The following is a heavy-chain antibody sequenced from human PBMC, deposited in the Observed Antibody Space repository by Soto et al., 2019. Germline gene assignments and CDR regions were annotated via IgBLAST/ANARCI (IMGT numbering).Heavy chain of an antibody. CDR1: GGTCISYS. CDR3: AREDPPSLN. D-gene: IGHD2-2*01. J-gene: IGHJ4*02. V-gene: IGHV3-48*01. CDR2: ISSSSSTK. Sequence: GGLLRLCCAASGGTCISYSMNWVRQAPGKGLEWVSYISSSSSTKYYADSVKGRFTISRDNSKNTLYLQMNSLRAEDTAVYYCAREDPPSLNWGQGTLVTVSS.